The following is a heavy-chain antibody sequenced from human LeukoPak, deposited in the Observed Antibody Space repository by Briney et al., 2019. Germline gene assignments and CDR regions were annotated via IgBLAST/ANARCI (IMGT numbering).Heavy chain of an antibody. CDR3: AIGVSSVGY. D-gene: IGHD3-10*01. V-gene: IGHV4-39*07. CDR1: GGSISSSSYY. Sequence: SETLSLTCTVSGGSISSSSYYWGWIRQPPGKGLEWIGSIYYSGSTYYNPSLKSRVTISVDTSKNQFSLKLSSVTAADTAVYYCAIGVSSVGYWGQGTLVTVSS. J-gene: IGHJ4*02. CDR2: IYYSGST.